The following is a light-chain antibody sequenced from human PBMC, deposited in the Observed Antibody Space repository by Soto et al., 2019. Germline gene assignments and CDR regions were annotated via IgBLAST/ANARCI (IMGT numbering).Light chain of an antibody. J-gene: IGKJ5*01. CDR3: MQGIQLPNT. V-gene: IGKV2D-29*01. CDR1: QGLLHSDGKTY. Sequence: DIVMTQTPLSLSVTPGQPASISCTSSQGLLHSDGKTYLYWFLQKPGQPPQLQMYGVSNRFSGVPDRLSGSGSGTDYTLKISRVEADDVGVYYCMQGIQLPNTFGQGTRLEIK. CDR2: GVS.